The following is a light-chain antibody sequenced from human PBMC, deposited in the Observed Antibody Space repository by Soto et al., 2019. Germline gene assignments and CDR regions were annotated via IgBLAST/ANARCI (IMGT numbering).Light chain of an antibody. CDR1: REVSPN. CDR2: GAS. V-gene: IGKV3-20*01. J-gene: IGKJ4*01. Sequence: VMTHSPATLSVSTGQTASLSCRACREVSPNVVWYPPKPCQSPRVLVHGASIRATGVTDRVKGSGSGTDFTLTISRLEPEDFAVYYCQQYGSSPLTVSGGTKVDIK. CDR3: QQYGSSPLT.